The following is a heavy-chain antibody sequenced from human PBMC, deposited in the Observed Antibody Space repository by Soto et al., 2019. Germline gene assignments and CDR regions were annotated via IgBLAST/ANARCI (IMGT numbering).Heavy chain of an antibody. V-gene: IGHV1-2*02. Sequence: ASLWVFCEESVYTFTGHYMHWVRQAPGQGPEWMGEIGPASGDTRYAQKFQGRVTMTRDTSITTVYMELNNLSPDDTAVYYCGRGRSGQLVVFYWGQGTPVNVAA. CDR3: GRGRSGQLVVFY. J-gene: IGHJ4*02. CDR1: VYTFTGHY. D-gene: IGHD3-10*01. CDR2: IGPASGDT.